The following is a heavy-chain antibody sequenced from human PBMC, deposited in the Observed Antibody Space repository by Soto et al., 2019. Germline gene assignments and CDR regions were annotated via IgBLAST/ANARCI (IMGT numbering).Heavy chain of an antibody. V-gene: IGHV3-21*01. CDR3: TRDASRDSSARGWFDP. J-gene: IGHJ5*02. CDR2: ISSNSAYI. D-gene: IGHD6-13*01. Sequence: GGSLRLSWAASGFTFRSFTMNGVRQAPGKGLEWVSTISSNSAYIYYTDALRGRFTISRDNATNPLHLQMKSLRAQATAVYYCTRDASRDSSARGWFDPWGPGTLVTFSS. CDR1: GFTFRSFT.